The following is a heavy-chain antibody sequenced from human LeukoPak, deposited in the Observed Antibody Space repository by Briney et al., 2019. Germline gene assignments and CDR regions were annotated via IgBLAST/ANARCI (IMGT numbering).Heavy chain of an antibody. J-gene: IGHJ4*02. Sequence: PGGSLRLSCAASGFTFSSYVMSWVRQAPGKGLEWVANIKQDGSEKYYVDSVKGRFTISRDNAKNSLYLQMNSLRAEDTAVYYCARDTAGNDYWGQGTLVTVSS. D-gene: IGHD6-19*01. V-gene: IGHV3-7*01. CDR3: ARDTAGNDY. CDR1: GFTFSSYV. CDR2: IKQDGSEK.